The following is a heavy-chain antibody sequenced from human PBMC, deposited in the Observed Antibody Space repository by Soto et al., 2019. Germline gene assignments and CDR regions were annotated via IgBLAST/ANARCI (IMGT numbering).Heavy chain of an antibody. Sequence: EMQLVESGGGLVQPGRSLRLSCAASGFTFDDYGMHWVRQAPGKGLEWVSGISWNSGIIDYADSVKGRFTISRDNAKNSMYLQVNSLRAEDTALYYCAKDIEWGRSHLNTAFDIWGQGTVVSVSS. CDR3: AKDIEWGRSHLNTAFDI. CDR1: GFTFDDYG. V-gene: IGHV3-9*01. CDR2: ISWNSGII. J-gene: IGHJ3*02. D-gene: IGHD1-26*01.